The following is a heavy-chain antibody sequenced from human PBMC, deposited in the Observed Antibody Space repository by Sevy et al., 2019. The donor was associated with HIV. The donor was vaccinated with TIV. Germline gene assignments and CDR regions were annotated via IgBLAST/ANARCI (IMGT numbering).Heavy chain of an antibody. CDR1: GFTFSNYG. J-gene: IGHJ4*02. CDR2: ILFDGSKT. CDR3: AKPPPLEMWELLN. V-gene: IGHV3-30*18. Sequence: GGSLRLSCAATGFTFSNYGMHWVRQAPGKGLEWVAVILFDGSKTYYADSVKGRFTISRENSKNTLYLQMNSLRAEDTAVYYCAKPPPLEMWELLNWGLGTLVTVSS. D-gene: IGHD1-26*01.